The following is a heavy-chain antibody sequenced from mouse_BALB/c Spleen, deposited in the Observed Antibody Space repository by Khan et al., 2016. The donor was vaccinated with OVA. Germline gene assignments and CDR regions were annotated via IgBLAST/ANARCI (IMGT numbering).Heavy chain of an antibody. J-gene: IGHJ4*01. D-gene: IGHD2-10*01. CDR2: IWGDGTT. CDR3: ARAYYGNYREAMDY. V-gene: IGHV2-6-7*01. CDR1: GFSLTGYG. Sequence: VQLVETGPGLVAPSQSLSITCTVSGFSLTGYGVNWVRQPPGKGLEWLGMIWGDGTTDYNSALNSRLSISKDNSKSQVFLKMNSLQTDDTARYYGARAYYGNYREAMDYWGQGTSVTVSS.